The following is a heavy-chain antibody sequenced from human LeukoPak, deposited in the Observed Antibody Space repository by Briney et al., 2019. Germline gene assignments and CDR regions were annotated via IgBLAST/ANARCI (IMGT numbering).Heavy chain of an antibody. J-gene: IGHJ4*02. D-gene: IGHD6-6*01. CDR3: ARRGGSSSRRSPIDY. Sequence: GGSLRLSCTASGFTFSDYWMTWVRQAPGEGPEWVANIKQDGSQRYYVDSVRGRFTISRDNAKNSLFLQMNGLRAEDMAVYYCARRGGSSSRRSPIDYWGQGTLVTVSS. CDR1: GFTFSDYW. V-gene: IGHV3-7*01. CDR2: IKQDGSQR.